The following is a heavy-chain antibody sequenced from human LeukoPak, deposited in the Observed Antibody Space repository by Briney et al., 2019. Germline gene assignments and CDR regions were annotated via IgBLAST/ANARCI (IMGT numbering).Heavy chain of an antibody. V-gene: IGHV4-34*01. CDR1: GGSFSGYY. J-gene: IGHJ5*02. Sequence: SETLSLTCAVYGGSFSGYYWSWIRQPPGKGLEWIGEINHSGSTNYNPSLKSRVTISVDTSKNQFSLKLSSVTAADTAVYYCASGAAAGTSNWFDPWGQGTLLTVSS. CDR2: INHSGST. D-gene: IGHD6-13*01. CDR3: ASGAAAGTSNWFDP.